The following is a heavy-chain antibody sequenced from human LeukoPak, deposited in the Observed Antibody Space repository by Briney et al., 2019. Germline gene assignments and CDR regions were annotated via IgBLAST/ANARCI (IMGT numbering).Heavy chain of an antibody. J-gene: IGHJ4*02. D-gene: IGHD2/OR15-2a*01. CDR1: GFTFNTYG. Sequence: GGSLRLSCAASGFTFNTYGMYWVRQAPGKGLEVVAVISYDGSNKYYADSVKGRFTISRDNSKNTLFLQMNSLRAEDTALYYCAKLLITRVVIPPALDSWGQGTLVTVSS. V-gene: IGHV3-30*18. CDR2: ISYDGSNK. CDR3: AKLLITRVVIPPALDS.